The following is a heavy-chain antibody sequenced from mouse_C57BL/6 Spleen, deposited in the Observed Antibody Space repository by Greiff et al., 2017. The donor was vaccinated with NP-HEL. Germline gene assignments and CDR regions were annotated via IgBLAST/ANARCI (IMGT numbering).Heavy chain of an antibody. CDR2: IYPGDGDT. CDR1: GYAFSSSW. V-gene: IGHV1-82*01. D-gene: IGHD3-1*01. Sequence: VQLQQSGPELVKPGASVKISCKASGYAFSSSWMNWVKQRPGKGLEWIGRIYPGDGDTNYNGKFKGKATLTADKSSSTAYMQLSSLTSEDTAVYYCDRRDVGDYWGQGTTLTVSS. CDR3: DRRDVGDY. J-gene: IGHJ2*01.